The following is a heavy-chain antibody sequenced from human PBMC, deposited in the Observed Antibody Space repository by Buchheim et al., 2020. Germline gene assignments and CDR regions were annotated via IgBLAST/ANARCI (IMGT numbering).Heavy chain of an antibody. CDR2: INHSGST. Sequence: QVQVQQWGAGLLKPSETLSRTCAVYGGSFSDYYWSWIRQPPGKGLEWIGEINHSGSTNYNPSLKSRVTISVDTSKNQFSLKLSSVTAADTAVYYCARSTRGSRWLQFYFDLWGRGTL. CDR3: ARSTRGSRWLQFYFDL. J-gene: IGHJ2*01. CDR1: GGSFSDYY. V-gene: IGHV4-34*01. D-gene: IGHD5-24*01.